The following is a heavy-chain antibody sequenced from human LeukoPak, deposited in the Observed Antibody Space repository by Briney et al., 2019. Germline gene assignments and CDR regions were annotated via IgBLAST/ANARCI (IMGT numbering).Heavy chain of an antibody. J-gene: IGHJ6*02. Sequence: PGRSLRLSCAASGFTFSSYAMHWVRQAPGKGLEWVAVISYDGSNKYYADSVKGRFTISRDNSKNTLYLQMNSLRAEDTAVYYCARDKLIVVVPAASYYYYGMDVWGQGTTVTVSS. D-gene: IGHD2-2*01. CDR1: GFTFSSYA. CDR3: ARDKLIVVVPAASYYYYGMDV. V-gene: IGHV3-30-3*01. CDR2: ISYDGSNK.